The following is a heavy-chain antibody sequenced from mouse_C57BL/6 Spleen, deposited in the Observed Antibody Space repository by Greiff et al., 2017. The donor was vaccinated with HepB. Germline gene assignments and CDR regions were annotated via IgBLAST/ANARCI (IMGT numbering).Heavy chain of an antibody. V-gene: IGHV1-26*01. CDR3: ARLHYSNYGY. Sequence: EVQLQQSGPELVKPGASVKISCKASGYTFTDYYMNWVKQSHGKSLEWIGDINPNNGGTSYNQKFKGKATLTVDKSSSTAYMELRSLTSEDSAVYYCARLHYSNYGYWGQGTTLTVSS. CDR1: GYTFTDYY. J-gene: IGHJ2*01. CDR2: INPNNGGT. D-gene: IGHD2-5*01.